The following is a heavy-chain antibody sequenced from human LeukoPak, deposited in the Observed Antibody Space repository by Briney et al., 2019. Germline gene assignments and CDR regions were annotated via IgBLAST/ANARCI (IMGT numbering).Heavy chain of an antibody. CDR1: GYTFTSYG. V-gene: IGHV1-18*01. D-gene: IGHD3-3*01. CDR3: ASSLIDFWSGYPPFDY. Sequence: ASVKVSCKASGYTFTSYGISWVRQAPGQGLEWMGWISAYNGNTNYAQKLQGRVTMTTDTSTSTAYMELRSLRSDGTAVYYCASSLIDFWSGYPPFDYWGQGTLVTVSS. CDR2: ISAYNGNT. J-gene: IGHJ4*02.